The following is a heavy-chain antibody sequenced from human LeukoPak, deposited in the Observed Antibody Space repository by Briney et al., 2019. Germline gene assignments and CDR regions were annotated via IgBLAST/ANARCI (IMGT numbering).Heavy chain of an antibody. V-gene: IGHV1-18*01. J-gene: IGHJ5*02. D-gene: IGHD3-9*01. CDR2: ISAYNGNT. CDR3: ARMAYYDILTGYGRGHQGVNWFDP. Sequence: GASVKVSCKASGYTFTSYGISWVRQAPGQGLEWMGWISAYNGNTNYAQKLQGRVTMTTDTSTSTAYMELRSLRSDDTAVYYCARMAYYDILTGYGRGHQGVNWFDPWGQGTLVTVSS. CDR1: GYTFTSYG.